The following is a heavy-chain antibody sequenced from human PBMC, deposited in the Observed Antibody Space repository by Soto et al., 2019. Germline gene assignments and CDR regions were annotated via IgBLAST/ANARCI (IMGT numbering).Heavy chain of an antibody. CDR3: ARDPADYDFWSGYYTGFDY. V-gene: IGHV3-30-3*01. Sequence: QVQLVESGGGVVQPGRSLRLSCAASGFTFSSYAMHWVRQAPGKGLEWVAVISYDGSNKYYADSVKGRFTISRDNFKNTLYLQMNSLRAEDTAVYYCARDPADYDFWSGYYTGFDYWGQGTLVTVSS. CDR2: ISYDGSNK. CDR1: GFTFSSYA. D-gene: IGHD3-3*01. J-gene: IGHJ4*02.